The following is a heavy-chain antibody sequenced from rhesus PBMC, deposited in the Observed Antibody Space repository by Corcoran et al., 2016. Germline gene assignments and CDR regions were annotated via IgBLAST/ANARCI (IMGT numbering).Heavy chain of an antibody. V-gene: IGHV4-147*01. D-gene: IGHD3-16*01. J-gene: IGHJ4*01. CDR3: ARDHYYSGSYYIDY. Sequence: QVQLQGSGPGLVQPSETLPLTCAVSGASISSNYWSWIRQPPGKGLEWSGYIYGGSGSTSYNPSLKSRVTISKDTSKNQFSLKLSSVTAADTAVYYCARDHYYSGSYYIDYWGQGVLVTVSS. CDR2: IYGGSGST. CDR1: GASISSNY.